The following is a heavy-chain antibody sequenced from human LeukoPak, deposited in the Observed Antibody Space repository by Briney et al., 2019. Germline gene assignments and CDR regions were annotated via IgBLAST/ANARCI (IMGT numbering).Heavy chain of an antibody. Sequence: ASVKVSCKASGYTFTSYDINWVRQATGQGLEWMGWMNPNSGNTGYAQKFQGRVTMTRNTSISTAYMELSSLRSEDTAVYYCALWSGYYSYYYYYGMDVWGQGTTVTVSS. CDR2: MNPNSGNT. D-gene: IGHD3-3*01. CDR3: ALWSGYYSYYYYYGMDV. CDR1: GYTFTSYD. V-gene: IGHV1-8*01. J-gene: IGHJ6*02.